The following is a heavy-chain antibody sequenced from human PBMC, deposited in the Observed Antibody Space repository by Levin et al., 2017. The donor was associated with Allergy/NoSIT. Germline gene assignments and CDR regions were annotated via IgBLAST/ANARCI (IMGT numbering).Heavy chain of an antibody. CDR1: GFTFDDYA. CDR3: ARDNIGLTDAFDI. V-gene: IGHV3-9*01. CDR2: ISWNSGSI. D-gene: IGHD3-10*01. J-gene: IGHJ3*02. Sequence: SLKISCAASGFTFDDYAMHWVRQAPGKGLEWVSVISWNSGSIGYADSVKGRFTISRDNAKNSLYLQMNSLRTEDTALYYCARDNIGLTDAFDIWGQGTMVIVSS.